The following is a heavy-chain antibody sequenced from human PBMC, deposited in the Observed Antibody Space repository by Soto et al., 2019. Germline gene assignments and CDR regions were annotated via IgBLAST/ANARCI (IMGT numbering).Heavy chain of an antibody. D-gene: IGHD3-10*01. J-gene: IGHJ6*02. V-gene: IGHV3-74*01. CDR1: GFTFSSYW. Sequence: GGSLRLSCAASGFTFSSYWMHWVRQAPGKGLVWVSRINSDGSSTSYADSVKGRFTISRDNAKNTLYLQMNSLRAEDTAVYYCARGVYYGSGSYLRVATRLYGMDVWGPGTTVTVSS. CDR2: INSDGSST. CDR3: ARGVYYGSGSYLRVATRLYGMDV.